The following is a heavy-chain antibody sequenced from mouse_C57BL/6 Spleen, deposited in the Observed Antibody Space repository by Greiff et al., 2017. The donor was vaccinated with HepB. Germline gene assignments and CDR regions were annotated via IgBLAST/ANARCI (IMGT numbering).Heavy chain of an antibody. V-gene: IGHV14-1*01. D-gene: IGHD1-1*01. Sequence: EVQLQQSGAELVRPGASVKLSCTASGFNIKDYYMHWVKQRPEQGLEWIGRIDPEDGDTEYAPKFQGKATMTADTSSNTAYLQLSSLTSEDTAVYYCTTYGSIYYAMDYWGQGTSVTVSS. CDR2: IDPEDGDT. CDR1: GFNIKDYY. CDR3: TTYGSIYYAMDY. J-gene: IGHJ4*01.